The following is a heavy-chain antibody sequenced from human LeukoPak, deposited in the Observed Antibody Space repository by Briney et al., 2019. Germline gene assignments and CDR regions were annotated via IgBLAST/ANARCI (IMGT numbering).Heavy chain of an antibody. V-gene: IGHV4-59*12. J-gene: IGHJ3*02. D-gene: IGHD2-21*02. Sequence: PSETLSLTCTVSGGSISSYYWSWIRQPPGKGLEWIAYISDIGSINYNPSLKSRVTISLNTSKNQFSLKLSSVTAADTAVYYCAREAIVVVTAIPFAFDIWGQGTMVTVSS. CDR2: ISDIGSI. CDR1: GGSISSYY. CDR3: AREAIVVVTAIPFAFDI.